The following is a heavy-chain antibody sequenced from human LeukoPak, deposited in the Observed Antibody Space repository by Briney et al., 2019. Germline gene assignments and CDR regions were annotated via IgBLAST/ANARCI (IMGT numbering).Heavy chain of an antibody. Sequence: SETLSLTCAVYGGSFSGYYWSWIRQPPGKGLEWIGEINHSGSTNYNPSLKSRDTISVDTSKNQFSLKLSSVTAADTAVYYCARRRVIWSTPSYNWFDPWGQGTLVTVSS. CDR2: INHSGST. CDR1: GGSFSGYY. V-gene: IGHV4-34*01. D-gene: IGHD2/OR15-2a*01. J-gene: IGHJ5*02. CDR3: ARRRVIWSTPSYNWFDP.